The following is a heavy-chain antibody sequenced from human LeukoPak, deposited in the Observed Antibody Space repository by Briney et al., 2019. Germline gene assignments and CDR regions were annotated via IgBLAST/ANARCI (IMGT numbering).Heavy chain of an antibody. D-gene: IGHD6-13*01. CDR1: GSNFSNHW. Sequence: GGSLRLSCAASGSNFSNHWMTLVRQAPGKGLEWLANIKQDGSEKYYVDSVKGRFTISRDNTKSSLILQMNGLRADDTALYYCARGGQLGSLDYWGQGTLVTVSS. CDR2: IKQDGSEK. V-gene: IGHV3-7*01. CDR3: ARGGQLGSLDY. J-gene: IGHJ4*02.